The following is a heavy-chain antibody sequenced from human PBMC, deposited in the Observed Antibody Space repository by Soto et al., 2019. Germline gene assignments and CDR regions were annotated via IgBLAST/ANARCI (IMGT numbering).Heavy chain of an antibody. CDR3: EKLSGVDTALVEYYGLDV. J-gene: IGHJ6*02. Sequence: PSETLSLTCTVSGDSISNYYWSWIRQPPGKGLEWIGYIHYSGRTNYNPSLKSRVTISVDTSKNQFSLKLSSVTAADTAVFYCEKLSGVDTALVEYYGLDVWGQGTTVTVSS. CDR2: IHYSGRT. CDR1: GDSISNYY. V-gene: IGHV4-59*01. D-gene: IGHD5-18*01.